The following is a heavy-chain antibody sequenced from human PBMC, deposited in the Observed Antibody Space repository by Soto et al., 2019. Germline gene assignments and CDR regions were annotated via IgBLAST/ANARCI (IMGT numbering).Heavy chain of an antibody. CDR1: GFTFSSYG. Sequence: GGSLRLSCAASGFTFSSYGMHWVRQAPGKGLEWVAVISYDGSNKYYADSVKGRFTISRDNSKNTLYLQMNSLRAEDTAVYYCAKDQGDGYPSHFDYWGQGTLVTVSS. CDR3: AKDQGDGYPSHFDY. CDR2: ISYDGSNK. V-gene: IGHV3-30*18. D-gene: IGHD5-12*01. J-gene: IGHJ4*02.